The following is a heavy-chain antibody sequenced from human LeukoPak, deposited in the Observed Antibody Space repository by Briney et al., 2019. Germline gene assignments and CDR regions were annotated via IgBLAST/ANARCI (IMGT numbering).Heavy chain of an antibody. CDR3: ARASYCGGDCYRDFDY. CDR1: GGTFRSYA. V-gene: IGHV1-69*13. CDR2: IIPIFGTE. Sequence: GASVKVSCKASGGTFRSYAISWVRQAPGQGLEWMGGIIPIFGTEHYTQKFQGRVTFTADESTSTAYMELSSLRSEDTAVYYCARASYCGGDCYRDFDYWGQGTLVTVSS. J-gene: IGHJ4*02. D-gene: IGHD2-21*02.